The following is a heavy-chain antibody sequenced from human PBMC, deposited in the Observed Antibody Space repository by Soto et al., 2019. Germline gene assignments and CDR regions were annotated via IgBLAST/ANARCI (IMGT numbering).Heavy chain of an antibody. CDR2: ISNSDYTT. CDR3: ASGKWSLDY. V-gene: IGHV3-11*01. Sequence: QVHLVASGGGLVKPGGSLRLSCVASGITLRDNYMTWIRQAPGKGLEWLSYISNSDYTTYYADSVKARFTISRDNAKNSLYLQLNGLRVEDTAVYYCASGKWSLDYWGQGILVTVSS. J-gene: IGHJ4*02. D-gene: IGHD2-8*01. CDR1: GITLRDNY.